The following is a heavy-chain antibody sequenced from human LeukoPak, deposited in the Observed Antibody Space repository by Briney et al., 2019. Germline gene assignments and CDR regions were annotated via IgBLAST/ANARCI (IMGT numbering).Heavy chain of an antibody. V-gene: IGHV3-48*01. CDR1: GFTFSTYS. Sequence: GGSLRLSCAASGFTFSTYSMNWVRQAPGKGLEWVSYISSSSSTIYYADSVKGRFTISRDNAKNSLYLQMNSLRAEDTAVYYCARDSNYYVRHFDYWGQGTLVTVSS. CDR3: ARDSNYYVRHFDY. D-gene: IGHD4-11*01. CDR2: ISSSSSTI. J-gene: IGHJ4*02.